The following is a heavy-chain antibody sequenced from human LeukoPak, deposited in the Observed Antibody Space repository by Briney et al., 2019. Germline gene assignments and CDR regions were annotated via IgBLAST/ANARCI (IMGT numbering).Heavy chain of an antibody. D-gene: IGHD1-26*01. Sequence: PGGSLRLSCAASGFTFSSYEMNWVRQAPGKGLEWVSYISSSGSTIYYADSVKGRFTISRDNAKNSLYLQMNSLRAEDTAVYYCASSGTDYYYYYMDVWGKGTTVTISS. CDR1: GFTFSSYE. CDR3: ASSGTDYYYYYMDV. CDR2: ISSSGSTI. V-gene: IGHV3-48*03. J-gene: IGHJ6*03.